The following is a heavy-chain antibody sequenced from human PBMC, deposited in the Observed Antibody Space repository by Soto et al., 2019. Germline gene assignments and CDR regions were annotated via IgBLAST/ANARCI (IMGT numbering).Heavy chain of an antibody. CDR1: GFTISDHY. Sequence: EVQVAESGGGLVQPGGSLRLSCAASGFTISDHYMDWVRQAPGKGLEWVGRTRNKAKSYTTEYAASVRGRFTISRDDSENSLYLQMNSLKTEDTAVYYGARSNGDSSLYYYMDVWGKGTTVTVSS. CDR3: ARSNGDSSLYYYMDV. J-gene: IGHJ6*03. V-gene: IGHV3-72*01. D-gene: IGHD4-17*01. CDR2: TRNKAKSYTT.